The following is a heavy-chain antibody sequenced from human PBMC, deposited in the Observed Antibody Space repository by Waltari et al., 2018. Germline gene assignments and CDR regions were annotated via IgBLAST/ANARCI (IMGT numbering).Heavy chain of an antibody. J-gene: IGHJ4*02. Sequence: QVQLQESGPGLVKPSETLSLTCAVSNFYISNGYYWGWIRQPPGKGLEWIGSMYYRGTTYYNPSLKGRVIISVDTSKNNLFLNLNSVTAADTAVYYCARDVEGDGVLYGSPRRFDYWGQGILVTVSS. D-gene: IGHD3-10*01. CDR1: NFYISNGYY. CDR2: MYYRGTT. V-gene: IGHV4-38-2*02. CDR3: ARDVEGDGVLYGSPRRFDY.